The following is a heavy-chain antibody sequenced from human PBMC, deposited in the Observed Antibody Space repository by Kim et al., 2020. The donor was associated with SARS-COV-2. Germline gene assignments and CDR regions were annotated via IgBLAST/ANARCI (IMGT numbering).Heavy chain of an antibody. J-gene: IGHJ5*02. Sequence: ADSGKGRFSSSRDNSKNTLYLQMNSLRAEDTAVYYCAKDPAVAERWFNPWGQGTLVTVSS. CDR3: AKDPAVAERWFNP. D-gene: IGHD6-19*01. V-gene: IGHV3-23*03.